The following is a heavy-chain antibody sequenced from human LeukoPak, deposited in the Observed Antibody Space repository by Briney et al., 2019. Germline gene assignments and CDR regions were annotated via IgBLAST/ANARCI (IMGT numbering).Heavy chain of an antibody. V-gene: IGHV3-73*01. CDR2: IRSKANSYAT. Sequence: PGGSLKLSCAASGFTFSGSAMHWVRQASGKGLGWVGRIRSKANSYATAYAASVKGRFTISRDDSKNTAYLQMNSLKTEDTAVYYCTRQVGATPVDYWGQGTLVTVSS. D-gene: IGHD1-26*01. J-gene: IGHJ4*02. CDR3: TRQVGATPVDY. CDR1: GFTFSGSA.